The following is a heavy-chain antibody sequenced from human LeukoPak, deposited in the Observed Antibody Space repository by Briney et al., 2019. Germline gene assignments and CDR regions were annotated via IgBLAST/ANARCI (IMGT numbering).Heavy chain of an antibody. CDR2: INHSGST. J-gene: IGHJ4*02. CDR3: ASYDSSGYYYGTFDY. CDR1: GGSFSGYY. Sequence: SETLSLTCAVYGGSFSGYYWSWIRQPPGKGLEWIGEINHSGSTNYNPSLKSRVTISVDTSKNQFSLKLSSVTAADTAVYYCASYDSSGYYYGTFDYWGQGTLVTVSS. D-gene: IGHD3-22*01. V-gene: IGHV4-34*01.